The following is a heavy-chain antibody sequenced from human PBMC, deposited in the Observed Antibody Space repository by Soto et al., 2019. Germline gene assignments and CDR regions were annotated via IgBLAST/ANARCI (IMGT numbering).Heavy chain of an antibody. J-gene: IGHJ4*02. Sequence: SETLSLTCTVSGGSISSYYWSWIRQPPGKGLEWIGYIYYSGSTNYNPSLKSRVTISVDTSKNQFSLKLSSVTAADTAVYYCGSSGDWSQVDYWGQGTLVTVSS. CDR1: GGSISSYY. D-gene: IGHD2-21*02. V-gene: IGHV4-59*01. CDR3: GSSGDWSQVDY. CDR2: IYYSGST.